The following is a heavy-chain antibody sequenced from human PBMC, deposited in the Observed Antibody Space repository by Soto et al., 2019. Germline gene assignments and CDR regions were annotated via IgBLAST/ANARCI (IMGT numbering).Heavy chain of an antibody. CDR2: IYNVGTT. D-gene: IGHD2-2*01. Sequence: QPGGSLRLSCAASGFTVSSNYMSWVRQAPGKGLEWVSVIYNVGTTYYADSVTGRFTISRDNSKNTLYLQMNSLRAEDTAVYYCARESPVVPAAMDVWGQGTTVTVSS. J-gene: IGHJ6*02. CDR1: GFTVSSNY. CDR3: ARESPVVPAAMDV. V-gene: IGHV3-53*01.